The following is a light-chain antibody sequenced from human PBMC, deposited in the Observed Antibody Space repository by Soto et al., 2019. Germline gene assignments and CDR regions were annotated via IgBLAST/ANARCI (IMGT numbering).Light chain of an antibody. CDR2: FIS. J-gene: IGKJ5*01. CDR3: QPTYSRPIT. V-gene: IGKV1-39*01. Sequence: DIELTQSPSSRSAPVGDTVTISCRASQTVSSYLNWYQQKVRQAPRLLIYFISRLQTGVPSRFSGTGSGRDLTLTTTRPQPEDSATYYSQPTYSRPITSGPRTRLEIK. CDR1: QTVSSY.